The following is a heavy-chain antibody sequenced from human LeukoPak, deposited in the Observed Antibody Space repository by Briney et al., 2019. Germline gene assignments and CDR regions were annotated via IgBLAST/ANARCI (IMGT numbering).Heavy chain of an antibody. D-gene: IGHD6-19*01. J-gene: IGHJ4*02. CDR1: GFTFSDYY. V-gene: IGHV3-66*02. CDR3: ARAVYSSGPYFDY. CDR2: IYSGGST. Sequence: GGSLRLSCAASGFTFSDYYMSWVRQAPGKGLEWVSVIYSGGSTYYADSVKGRFTISRDNSKNTLYLQMNSLRAEDTAVYYCARAVYSSGPYFDYWGQGTLVTVSS.